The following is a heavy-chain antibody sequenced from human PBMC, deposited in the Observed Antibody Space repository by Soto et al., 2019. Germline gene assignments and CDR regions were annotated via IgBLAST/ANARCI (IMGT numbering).Heavy chain of an antibody. CDR2: IYWDDDK. CDR3: VQSRCGGDCLQSYSSHSYYGLDV. J-gene: IGHJ6*02. Sequence: QITLKESGPTLVKPTQTLTLTCTFSGLSLSTTGVCVGWIRQPPGKALEWLALIYWDDDKRYSPSLKSRLTITKDTSKNQVVLTMTNMDPVDTATYYCVQSRCGGDCLQSYSSHSYYGLDVWGQGTTVTVSS. D-gene: IGHD2-21*02. V-gene: IGHV2-5*02. CDR1: GLSLSTTGVC.